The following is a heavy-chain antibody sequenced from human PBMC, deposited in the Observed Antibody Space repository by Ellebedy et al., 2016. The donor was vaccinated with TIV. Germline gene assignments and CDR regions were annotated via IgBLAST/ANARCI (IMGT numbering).Heavy chain of an antibody. V-gene: IGHV3-66*01. CDR2: IYNDGGT. J-gene: IGHJ5*02. D-gene: IGHD4-17*01. Sequence: PGGSLRLSCAASGFTVTGYFMSWVRQAPGKGLEWVSIIYNDGGTNYTDSVKGRFTISRDTSENMLYLQMNSLRAEDTAVYYCARDHGGGGNYGDNWFDPWGQGTLVTVSS. CDR3: ARDHGGGGNYGDNWFDP. CDR1: GFTVTGYF.